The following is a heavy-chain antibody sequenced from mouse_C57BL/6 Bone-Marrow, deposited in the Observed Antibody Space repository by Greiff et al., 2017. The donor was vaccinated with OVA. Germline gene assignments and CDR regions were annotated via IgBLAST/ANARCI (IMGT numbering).Heavy chain of an antibody. V-gene: IGHV5-12*01. J-gene: IGHJ1*03. D-gene: IGHD4-1*01. CDR3: ARMWEWYFDV. CDR1: GFTFSDYY. Sequence: EVKVEESGGGLVQPGGSLKLSCAASGFTFSDYYMYWVRQTPEKGLEWVAYISNGGGSTYYPDTVKGRFTISRDNAKNTLYLQMSRLQSEDTAMYYCARMWEWYFDVWGTGTTVTVSS. CDR2: ISNGGGST.